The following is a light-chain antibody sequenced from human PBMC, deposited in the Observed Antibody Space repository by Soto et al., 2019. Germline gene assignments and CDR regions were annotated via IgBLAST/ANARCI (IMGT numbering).Light chain of an antibody. CDR1: GSDIGNYNY. V-gene: IGLV2-14*01. Sequence: QSALTQPAFVSGSPGQSITISCTGTGSDIGNYNYVSWYQQHPGKAPKLMIYGVSNRPSGVSNRFSGSKSGNAASLTISGLQAEDEADYYCSSYTSYTTLWVFGGGTKLTVL. CDR3: SSYTSYTTLWV. J-gene: IGLJ3*02. CDR2: GVS.